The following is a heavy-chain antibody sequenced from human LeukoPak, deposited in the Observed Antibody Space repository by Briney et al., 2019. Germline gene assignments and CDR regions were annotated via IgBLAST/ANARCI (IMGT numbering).Heavy chain of an antibody. D-gene: IGHD3-10*01. V-gene: IGHV3-7*04. J-gene: IGHJ4*02. CDR2: INQDGSAK. Sequence: GGSQRLSCAASGFTFSSDWMTWVRQAPGKGLEWVANINQDGSAKHYVGSVQGRFTISRDNAKTSLYLQMNSLRAEDTALYYCARDYYGSGSHDFWGQGTLVTVSS. CDR3: ARDYYGSGSHDF. CDR1: GFTFSSDW.